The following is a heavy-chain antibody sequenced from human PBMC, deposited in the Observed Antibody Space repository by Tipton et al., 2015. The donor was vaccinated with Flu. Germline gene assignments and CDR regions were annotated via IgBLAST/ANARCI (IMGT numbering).Heavy chain of an antibody. Sequence: TLSLTCTVSGESVSSGGYHWSWIRQFPGKGLEWIGSIYSSDTFYNPSLKSRGTISVDTSKNQFSLMLTSVTAADAAVYYCARDPGAYYDFMTGHRSGNIFDVWGHGTVVTVSS. V-gene: IGHV4-31*03. J-gene: IGHJ3*01. CDR2: IYSSDT. CDR1: GESVSSGGYH. D-gene: IGHD3-9*01. CDR3: ARDPGAYYDFMTGHRSGNIFDV.